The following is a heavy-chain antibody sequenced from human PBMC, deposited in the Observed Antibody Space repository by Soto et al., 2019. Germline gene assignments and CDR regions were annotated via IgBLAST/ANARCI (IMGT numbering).Heavy chain of an antibody. CDR3: VRDDRWAFDI. J-gene: IGHJ3*02. D-gene: IGHD3-22*01. CDR1: GFIFRSYA. V-gene: IGHV3-48*01. CDR2: ISVGSGSI. Sequence: ELQFVESGGGLVQPGGSLRVSCAASGFIFRSYAFNWIRQAPGKGLEWVSYISVGSGSIFYADSVKGRFTISRDDGKNSLYLQMNTLRGEDTAVYYCVRDDRWAFDIWGQGTMVTVSS.